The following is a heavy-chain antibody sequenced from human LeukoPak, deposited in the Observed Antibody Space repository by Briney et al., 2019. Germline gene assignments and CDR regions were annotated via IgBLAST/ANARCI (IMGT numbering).Heavy chain of an antibody. CDR2: ISYDGSNK. CDR1: GFTFSSYA. D-gene: IGHD1-26*01. J-gene: IGHJ3*02. Sequence: GGSLRLSCAASGFTFSSYAMHWVRQAPGKGLEWVAIISYDGSNKYYAESVKGRFTISRDNSKNSLFLQMDSLGAEDSAIYYCAREGWDLNALDIWGQGTMVTVSP. CDR3: AREGWDLNALDI. V-gene: IGHV3-30*04.